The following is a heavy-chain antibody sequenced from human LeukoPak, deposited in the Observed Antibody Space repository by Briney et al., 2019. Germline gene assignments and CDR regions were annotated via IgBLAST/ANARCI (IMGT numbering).Heavy chain of an antibody. CDR1: GFSFEDYT. CDR3: AKGCNTWPSLFDY. J-gene: IGHJ4*02. V-gene: IGHV3-43*01. CDR2: ISWDGTRT. Sequence: PGGSLRLSCAASGFSFEDYTMHWVRHGPGKGLEWVSLISWDGTRTNYADSLKGRFAISRDNSKNSLYLQMDSLRTEDTALYYCAKGCNTWPSLFDYWGQGSLVTVSS.